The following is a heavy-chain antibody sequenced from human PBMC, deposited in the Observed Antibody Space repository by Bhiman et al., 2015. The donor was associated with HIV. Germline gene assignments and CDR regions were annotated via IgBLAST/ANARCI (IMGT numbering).Heavy chain of an antibody. CDR3: AREPSMATSIDS. Sequence: EVQLVESGGVVVQPGGSLRLSCAASGFTFDEYSMHWVRQAPGKGLEWVSGIGRSPDNRGYADSVKGRFTISRDNAKNSLYLQMNSLRVEDTAFYYCAREPSMATSIDSWGQGTLVTVSS. CDR1: GFTFDEYS. J-gene: IGHJ4*02. V-gene: IGHV3-9*01. D-gene: IGHD1-14*01. CDR2: IGRSPDNR.